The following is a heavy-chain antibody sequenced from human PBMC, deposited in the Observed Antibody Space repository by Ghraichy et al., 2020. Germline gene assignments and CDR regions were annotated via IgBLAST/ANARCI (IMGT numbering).Heavy chain of an antibody. CDR2: IYYSGST. J-gene: IGHJ5*02. D-gene: IGHD2-15*01. CDR1: GGSISSSSYY. V-gene: IGHV4-39*01. Sequence: SETLSLTCTVSGGSISSSSYYWGWIRQPPGKGLEWIGSIYYSGSTYYNPSLKSRVTISVDTSKNQFSLKLSSVTAADTAVYYCASGGSCYYCHRRGWFDPWGQGTLVTVSS. CDR3: ASGGSCYYCHRRGWFDP.